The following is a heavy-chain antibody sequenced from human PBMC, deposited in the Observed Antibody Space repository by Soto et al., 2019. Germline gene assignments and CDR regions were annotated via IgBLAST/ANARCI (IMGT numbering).Heavy chain of an antibody. CDR2: ISGSGGST. D-gene: IGHD6-13*01. CDR3: ANPGEAGGSWFYYFDY. Sequence: GGSLRLSCAASGFTFSSYAMSWVRQAPGKGLEWVSAISGSGGSTYYADSVKGRFTISRDNSKNTLYLQMNSLRAEDTAVYYCANPGEAGGSWFYYFDYWGQGTLVTVSS. V-gene: IGHV3-23*01. J-gene: IGHJ4*02. CDR1: GFTFSSYA.